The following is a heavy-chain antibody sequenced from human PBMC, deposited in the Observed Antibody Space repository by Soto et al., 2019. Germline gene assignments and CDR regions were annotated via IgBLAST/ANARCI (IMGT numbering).Heavy chain of an antibody. V-gene: IGHV4-34*01. J-gene: IGHJ4*02. CDR1: GGSLSRYS. D-gene: IGHD6-19*01. CDR2: INRSGGT. Sequence: QVHLQQWGAGLWKPSETLSLSCTVYGGSLSRYSWSWIRQSPGKGPEWIGEINRSGGTDYNPSLKSRVTISADTSKNQFSLKLTSVTAADTAVYYCAGVAGTPTFDYWGQGTLVTVSS. CDR3: AGVAGTPTFDY.